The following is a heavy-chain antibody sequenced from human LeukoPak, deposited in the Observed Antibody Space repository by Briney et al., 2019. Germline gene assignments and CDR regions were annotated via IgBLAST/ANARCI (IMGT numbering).Heavy chain of an antibody. CDR3: ARGTRYYYDSRGPVGWFDP. V-gene: IGHV3-48*04. CDR2: ISPRGDIT. J-gene: IGHJ5*02. Sequence: GGSLRLSCAASGFTFSSHGMNWVRQAPGKGLEWVSGISPRGDITYYADSVKGRFTISRDNAKNSLYLQMNSLRAEDTAVYYCARGTRYYYDSRGPVGWFDPWGQGTLVTVSS. CDR1: GFTFSSHG. D-gene: IGHD3-22*01.